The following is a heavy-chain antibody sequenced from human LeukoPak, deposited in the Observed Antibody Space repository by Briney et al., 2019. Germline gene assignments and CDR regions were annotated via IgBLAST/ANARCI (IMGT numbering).Heavy chain of an antibody. CDR3: ARAIAVAGAGNDY. CDR2: ISYDGSNK. V-gene: IGHV3-30-3*01. CDR1: GFTFSSYA. D-gene: IGHD6-19*01. J-gene: IGHJ4*02. Sequence: PGRSLRLSCAASGFTFSSYAMHWVRQAPGKGLEWVAVISYDGSNKYYADSVKGRFTISRDNSKNTLYLQMNSLRAEDTAVYYCARAIAVAGAGNDYWGQGTLVTVSS.